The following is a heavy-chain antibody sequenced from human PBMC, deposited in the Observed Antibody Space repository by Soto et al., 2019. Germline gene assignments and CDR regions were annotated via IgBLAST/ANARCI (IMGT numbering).Heavy chain of an antibody. CDR1: GFTFSSYG. J-gene: IGHJ4*02. CDR3: APWFGAFDY. V-gene: IGHV3-30*03. CDR2: ISYDGSNK. D-gene: IGHD3-10*01. Sequence: QVQLVESGGGVVQPGRSLRLSCAASGFTFSSYGMHWVRQAPGKGLEWVAVISYDGSNKYYADSVKGRFTISRDNSKNALYLQMYSLRAEDTAVYYCAPWFGAFDYWGQGTLVTVSS.